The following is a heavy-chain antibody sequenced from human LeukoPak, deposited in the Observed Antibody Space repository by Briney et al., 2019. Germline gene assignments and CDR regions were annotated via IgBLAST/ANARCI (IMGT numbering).Heavy chain of an antibody. J-gene: IGHJ4*02. CDR2: INHSGST. V-gene: IGHV4-34*01. CDR3: ARGAGGWLQFLDY. Sequence: SETLSLTCAVYGGSFSGYYWSWIRQPPGKGLEWIGEINHSGSTNYNPSLKSRVTISVDTSKNQFSLKLSSVTAADTAVYYCARGAGGWLQFLDYWGQGTLVTVPS. D-gene: IGHD5-24*01. CDR1: GGSFSGYY.